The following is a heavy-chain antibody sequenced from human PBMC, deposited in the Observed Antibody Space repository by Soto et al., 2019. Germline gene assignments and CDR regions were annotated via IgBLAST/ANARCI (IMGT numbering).Heavy chain of an antibody. CDR3: ARSSTSGAYWALELFGDYYYYGMDV. CDR1: GFTFSDYY. D-gene: IGHD3-10*01. J-gene: IGHJ6*02. Sequence: GGSLRLSCAASGFTFSDYYMSWIRQAPGKGLEWVSYISSSGSTIYYADSVKGRFTISRDNAKNSLYLQMNSLRAEDTAVYYCARSSTSGAYWALELFGDYYYYGMDVWGQGTTVTFSS. CDR2: ISSSGSTI. V-gene: IGHV3-11*01.